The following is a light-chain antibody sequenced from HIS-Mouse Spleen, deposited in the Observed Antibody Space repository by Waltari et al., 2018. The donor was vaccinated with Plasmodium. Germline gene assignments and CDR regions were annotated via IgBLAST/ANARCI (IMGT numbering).Light chain of an antibody. CDR2: KAS. J-gene: IGKJ1*01. Sequence: DIQMTQSPSTLSASVGDRVNITCRASQSISSRLAWYQQKPGKAPKLRIYKASSLESGVPSRFSGSGSGTEFTLTISSLQPDDFATYYCQQYNSYSWTFGQGTKAEIK. CDR3: QQYNSYSWT. CDR1: QSISSR. V-gene: IGKV1-5*03.